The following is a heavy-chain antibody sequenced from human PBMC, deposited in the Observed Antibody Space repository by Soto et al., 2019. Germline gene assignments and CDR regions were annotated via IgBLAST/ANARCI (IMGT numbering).Heavy chain of an antibody. CDR2: IYYSGST. Sequence: SETLSLTCTVSGGSISSYYWSWIRQPPGKGLEWIGYIYYSGSTNYNPSLKSRVTISVDTSKNQFSLKLSSVTAADTAVYYCAREMPPVVIYDFWSGSPGGGAFDIWGQGTMVTVSS. D-gene: IGHD3-3*01. J-gene: IGHJ3*02. CDR3: AREMPPVVIYDFWSGSPGGGAFDI. V-gene: IGHV4-59*01. CDR1: GGSISSYY.